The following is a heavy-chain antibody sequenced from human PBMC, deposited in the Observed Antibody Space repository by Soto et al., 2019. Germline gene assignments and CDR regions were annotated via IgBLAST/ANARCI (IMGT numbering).Heavy chain of an antibody. CDR1: GFTFSSYA. V-gene: IGHV3-23*01. CDR2: ISGSGGST. Sequence: ALRLPCAASGFTFSSYAMSWVRQAPGKGLEWVSAISGSGGSTYYADSVKGRFTISRDNSKNTLYLQMNSLRAEDTAVYYCAKENWIYYDSSGYPDYWGQGTLVTVSS. D-gene: IGHD3-22*01. CDR3: AKENWIYYDSSGYPDY. J-gene: IGHJ4*02.